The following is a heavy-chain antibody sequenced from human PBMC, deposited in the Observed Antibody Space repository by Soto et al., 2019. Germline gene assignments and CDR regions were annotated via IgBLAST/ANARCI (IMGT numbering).Heavy chain of an antibody. J-gene: IGHJ4*02. CDR2: ISAYNGNT. V-gene: IGHV1-18*01. CDR1: GYTFTSYG. D-gene: IGHD3-9*01. CDR3: AKDSQRYFVTTPDGH. Sequence: ASVKVSCKASGYTFTSYGISWVRQAPGQGLEWMGWISAYNGNTNYAQKLQGRVTMTTDTSTSTAYMELRSLRSEDTALYYCAKDSQRYFVTTPDGHWGQGTLVTVSS.